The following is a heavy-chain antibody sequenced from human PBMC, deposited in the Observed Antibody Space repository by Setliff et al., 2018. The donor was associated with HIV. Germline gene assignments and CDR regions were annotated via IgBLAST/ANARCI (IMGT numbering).Heavy chain of an antibody. CDR2: IHHTGSV. V-gene: IGHV4-38-2*02. Sequence: PSETLSLTCNVSGYSISSGYYWGWVRQPPGKGLEWIGNIHHTGSVYYNPSLKSRVFISVDKSKNQFSLKLSSVTAADTAVYYCARRPYYFDSWGQGTLVTVS. D-gene: IGHD6-6*01. J-gene: IGHJ4*02. CDR1: GYSISSGYY. CDR3: ARRPYYFDS.